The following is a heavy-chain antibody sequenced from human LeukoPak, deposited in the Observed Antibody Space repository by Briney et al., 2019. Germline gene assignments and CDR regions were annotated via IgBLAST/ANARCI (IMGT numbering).Heavy chain of an antibody. V-gene: IGHV4-34*01. J-gene: IGHJ4*02. CDR1: GGSFSGYY. CDR2: INHSGST. D-gene: IGHD2-2*01. CDR3: ARVLVEPSSTSCKFDY. Sequence: PSETLSLTCAVYGGSFSGYYWSWIRQPPGKGLEWIGEINHSGSTNYNPSLKSRVAISVDTSKNQFSLKLSSVTAADTAVYYCARVLVEPSSTSCKFDYWGLGTLVTVSS.